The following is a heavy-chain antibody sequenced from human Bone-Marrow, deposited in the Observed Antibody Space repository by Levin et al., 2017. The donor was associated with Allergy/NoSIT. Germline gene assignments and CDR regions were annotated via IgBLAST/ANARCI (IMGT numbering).Heavy chain of an antibody. CDR3: ARGRYFGSGNYKY. J-gene: IGHJ4*02. CDR1: GESFSGYY. V-gene: IGHV4-34*01. CDR2: INHSGST. D-gene: IGHD3-10*01. Sequence: ASETLSLTCAVYGESFSGYYWSWIRQPPGKGLEWIGEINHSGSTNYNPSLKSRVTISVDTSKNQFSLKLNSVTAADTAVYYCARGRYFGSGNYKYWGQGTLVTVSS.